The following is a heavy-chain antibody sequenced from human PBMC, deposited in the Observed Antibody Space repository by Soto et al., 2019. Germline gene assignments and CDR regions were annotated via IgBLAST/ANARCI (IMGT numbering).Heavy chain of an antibody. J-gene: IGHJ5*01. V-gene: IGHV3-23*01. CDR1: GSTFSSYA. Sequence: GGSLRLCCAASGSTFSSYAMTWVRQAPGKGLEWVSGISGSGATTSYADSVKGRFTVSRDNSKNTLYLQMNSLRVEDTAVYHCAKLRYFDWSAYNWFEYWGQGTPVTVSS. CDR3: AKLRYFDWSAYNWFEY. D-gene: IGHD3-9*01. CDR2: ISGSGATT.